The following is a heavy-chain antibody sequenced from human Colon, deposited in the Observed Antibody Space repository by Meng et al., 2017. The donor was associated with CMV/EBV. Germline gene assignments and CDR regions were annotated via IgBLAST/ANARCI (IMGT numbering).Heavy chain of an antibody. CDR1: CVPSSSDNW. Sequence: QVTLSASSPELVHPSATLSLSLSVSCVPSSSDNWWTWVRPPPGKGLEFSGEIYHSGTTNYNPSLKSLVTISADKSKNQVSLNLSSVTAADTAVYFCAKIPLGYSLSPLVGLDPWGQGTLVTVSS. D-gene: IGHD5-18*01. CDR3: AKIPLGYSLSPLVGLDP. V-gene: IGHV4-4*02. J-gene: IGHJ5*02. CDR2: IYHSGTT.